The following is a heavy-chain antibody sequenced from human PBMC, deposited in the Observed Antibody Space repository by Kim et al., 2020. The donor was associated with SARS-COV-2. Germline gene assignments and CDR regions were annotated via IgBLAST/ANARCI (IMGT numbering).Heavy chain of an antibody. Sequence: ADSVKGRFTISRDNSKNTLYLQMNSLRAEDTAVYYCARDTGWELLFAFDYWGQGTLVTVSS. D-gene: IGHD1-26*01. CDR3: ARDTGWELLFAFDY. V-gene: IGHV3-30*01. J-gene: IGHJ4*02.